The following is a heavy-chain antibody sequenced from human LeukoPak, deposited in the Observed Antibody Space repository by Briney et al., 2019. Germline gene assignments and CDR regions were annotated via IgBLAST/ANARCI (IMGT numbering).Heavy chain of an antibody. CDR3: ASSTWLPRPFQH. Sequence: PGGSLRLSCAASGFTLSSDWMSWVRQAPGKGLEWVANIKQDGSEKYYVDSVKGRFTISRDNAKNSLYLQMNSLRAEDTAVYYCASSTWLPRPFQHWGQGTLVTVYS. CDR2: IKQDGSEK. J-gene: IGHJ1*01. V-gene: IGHV3-7*01. CDR1: GFTLSSDW. D-gene: IGHD5-24*01.